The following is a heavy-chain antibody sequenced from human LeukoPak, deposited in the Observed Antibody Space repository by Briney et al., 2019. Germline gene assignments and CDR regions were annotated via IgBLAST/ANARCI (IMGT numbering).Heavy chain of an antibody. CDR1: GFTFNSYS. V-gene: IGHV3-48*01. J-gene: IGHJ4*02. CDR2: ISSSSSTI. D-gene: IGHD3-3*01. Sequence: GGSLRLSCEASGFTFNSYSMNWVRQAPGKGLEWVSYISSSSSTIYYADSVKGRFTISRDNAKNSLFLQMNNLRAEDMAVYYCARDGLWSGKFDSWGQGTLVTVSS. CDR3: ARDGLWSGKFDS.